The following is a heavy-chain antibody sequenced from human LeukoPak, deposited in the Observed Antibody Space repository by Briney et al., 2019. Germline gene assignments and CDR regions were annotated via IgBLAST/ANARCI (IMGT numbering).Heavy chain of an antibody. D-gene: IGHD3-10*01. Sequence: PGGSLRLSCAASEFSVSSNYMTWVRQAPGKGLECVSIIYSGGTTYYADSVRGRLTISRDNSKNTLYLQMDRLRVEDTAVYYCARKSDSLMLRGGDCWGQGTLVTVSS. CDR1: EFSVSSNY. CDR3: ARKSDSLMLRGGDC. CDR2: IYSGGTT. V-gene: IGHV3-66*01. J-gene: IGHJ4*02.